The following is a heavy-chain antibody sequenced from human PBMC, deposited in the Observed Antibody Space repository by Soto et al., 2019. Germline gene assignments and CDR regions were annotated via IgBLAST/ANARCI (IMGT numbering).Heavy chain of an antibody. CDR1: GGSISSSSYY. J-gene: IGHJ4*02. Sequence: QLQLQESGPGLVKPSETLSLTSTVSGGSISSSSYYWGWIRQPPGKGLEWIGSTYYSGSTYYNPSLKSRVTISVDTSKNQFCLKLSYVTAADTAVYYCASHQGWGITMVRGVNFDYWGQGSLVTVSS. CDR3: ASHQGWGITMVRGVNFDY. CDR2: TYYSGST. D-gene: IGHD3-10*01. V-gene: IGHV4-39*01.